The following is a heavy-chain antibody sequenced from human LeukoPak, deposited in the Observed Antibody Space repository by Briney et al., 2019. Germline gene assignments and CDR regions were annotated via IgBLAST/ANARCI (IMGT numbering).Heavy chain of an antibody. V-gene: IGHV3-30*02. CDR1: GFTFSSNG. J-gene: IGHJ4*02. D-gene: IGHD3-10*01. CDR3: AKDIGSYYDY. CDR2: IQYDGSKK. Sequence: GGSLRPSCVAPGFTFSSNGMHWVRQAPGKGLEWVTFIQYDGSKKYYADSVKGRFTISRDNSKNTLYLEMNSLRAEDTAVYYCAKDIGSYYDYWGQGILVTVSS.